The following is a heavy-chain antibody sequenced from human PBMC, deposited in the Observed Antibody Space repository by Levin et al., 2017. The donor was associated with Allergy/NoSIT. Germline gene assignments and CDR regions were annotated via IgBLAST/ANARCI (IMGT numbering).Heavy chain of an antibody. CDR2: IFHTGNT. CDR1: GQSITTFY. CDR3: ARSRSCDSTTCYDDYNYLAP. Sequence: GSLRLSCTVSGQSITTFYWSWIRQPPGKGLEWIGHIFHTGNTNYSPSLKSRVTMSLDTSKNQLSLKLTSVTAADTAVYYCARSRSCDSTTCYDDYNYLAPWGQGAPVIVSS. D-gene: IGHD5-12*01. V-gene: IGHV4-59*01. J-gene: IGHJ5*02.